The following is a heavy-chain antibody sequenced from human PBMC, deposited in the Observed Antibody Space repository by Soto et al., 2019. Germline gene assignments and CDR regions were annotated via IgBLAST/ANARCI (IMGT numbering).Heavy chain of an antibody. CDR2: ITWNSGSI. D-gene: IGHD3-3*02. CDR3: AKDGRSSGWNAFLG. J-gene: IGHJ4*02. V-gene: IGHV3-9*01. CDR1: GFSFDDFA. Sequence: EVQLVESGGGLVQPGRSLRLFCAASGFSFDDFAMHWVRQAPGKGLEWVSGITWNSGSIGYADSVKGRFTISRDNAKNSLFLQMNSLRPEDTAFYYCAKDGRSSGWNAFLGWGQGTLVTVSS.